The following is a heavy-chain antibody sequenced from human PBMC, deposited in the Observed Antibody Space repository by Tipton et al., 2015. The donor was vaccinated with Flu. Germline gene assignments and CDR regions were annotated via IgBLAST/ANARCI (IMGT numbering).Heavy chain of an antibody. CDR1: GFTFSSYF. CDR3: TREGANYASGY. D-gene: IGHD4/OR15-4a*01. Sequence: SLRLSCATSGFTFSSYFMNWVRRAPGKGLEWVSSISSDGSRMYYAGSVRGRFTISRDDAKNSLFLQMNSLRAEDTAVYYCTREGANYASGYWGQGTLVTVSS. CDR2: ISSDGSRM. V-gene: IGHV3-21*01. J-gene: IGHJ4*02.